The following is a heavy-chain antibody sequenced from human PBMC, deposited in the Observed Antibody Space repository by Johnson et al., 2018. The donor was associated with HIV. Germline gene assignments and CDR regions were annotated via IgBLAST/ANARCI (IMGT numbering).Heavy chain of an antibody. D-gene: IGHD3-10*01. CDR1: GLSFSNFG. CDR3: GRAAGSRLVLGRSGAFDI. CDR2: ISYAGSTK. Sequence: QVQLVESGGGVVQPGRSLTLSCVGSGLSFSNFGIHWVRQAPGKGPEWVAVISYAGSTKYYADSVKGRFTISRDNSKNTLYLQMNSLRAEDTAMYYCGRAAGSRLVLGRSGAFDIWGQGTMVTVSS. J-gene: IGHJ3*02. V-gene: IGHV3-30*03.